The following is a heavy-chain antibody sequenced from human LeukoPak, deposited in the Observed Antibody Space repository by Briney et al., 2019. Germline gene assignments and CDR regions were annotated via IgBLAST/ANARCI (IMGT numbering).Heavy chain of an antibody. CDR1: GLTFSSYG. CDR3: AKRDSSGYYYFDY. V-gene: IGHV3-23*01. CDR2: FGGSSGSA. J-gene: IGHJ4*02. Sequence: GGSLRLSCAASGLTFSSYGMSWVRQAPGKGLEWVSTFGGSSGSAFYADSVKGRFTISRDNSKNTLYLQMNSLRAEDTAVYYCAKRDSSGYYYFDYWGQGTLVTVSS. D-gene: IGHD3-22*01.